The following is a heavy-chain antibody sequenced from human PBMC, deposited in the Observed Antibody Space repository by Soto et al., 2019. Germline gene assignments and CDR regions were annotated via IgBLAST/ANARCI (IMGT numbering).Heavy chain of an antibody. Sequence: ASVKVSCKASGYTFTSYYMHWVRQAPGQGLEWMGIINLSGGSTSYAQKFQGRVTMTRDTSTSTVYMELSSLRSEDTAVYYCASCTNGVCYTSYYYGMDVWGQGTTVTVSS. CDR1: GYTFTSYY. D-gene: IGHD2-8*01. V-gene: IGHV1-46*01. J-gene: IGHJ6*02. CDR2: INLSGGST. CDR3: ASCTNGVCYTSYYYGMDV.